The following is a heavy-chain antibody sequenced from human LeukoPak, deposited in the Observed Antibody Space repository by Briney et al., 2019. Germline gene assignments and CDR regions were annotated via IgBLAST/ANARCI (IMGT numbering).Heavy chain of an antibody. CDR2: IYYSGST. CDR1: GGSISSGGYY. CDR3: ARHWAHMNMIVVAPHAFDI. J-gene: IGHJ3*02. D-gene: IGHD3-22*01. Sequence: SETLSLTCTVSGGSISSGGYYWSWIRQHPGKGLEWIGYIYYSGSTYYNPSLKSRVTISVDTSKNQFSLKLSSVTAADTAVYYCARHWAHMNMIVVAPHAFDIWGQGTMVTVSS. V-gene: IGHV4-31*03.